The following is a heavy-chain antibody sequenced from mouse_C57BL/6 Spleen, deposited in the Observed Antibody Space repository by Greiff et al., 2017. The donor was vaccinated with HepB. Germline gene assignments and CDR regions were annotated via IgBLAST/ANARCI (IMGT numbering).Heavy chain of an antibody. CDR1: GYTFTDYE. CDR2: IDPETGGT. V-gene: IGHV1-15*01. D-gene: IGHD1-1*01. Sequence: VQLQQSGAELVRPGASVTLSCKASGYTFTDYEMHWVKQTPVHGLEWIGAIDPETGGTAYNQKFKGKAILTADKSSSTAYMELRSLTSEDSAVYYCTRMRDDGSAYAMDYWGQGTSVTVSS. CDR3: TRMRDDGSAYAMDY. J-gene: IGHJ4*01.